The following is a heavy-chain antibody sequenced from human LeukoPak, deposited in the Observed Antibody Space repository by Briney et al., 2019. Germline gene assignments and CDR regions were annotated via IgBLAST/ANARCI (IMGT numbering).Heavy chain of an antibody. J-gene: IGHJ6*02. Sequence: PGGSLRLSCAASGFTFSSYSMSWVRQAPGKGLEWVSVIGGSGINTYYADSVKGRFTISRDNSKSTVYLQMNSLGAEDTAVYYCAKASGRHYYYGMDVWGQGTTVTVSS. D-gene: IGHD3-10*01. V-gene: IGHV3-23*01. CDR2: IGGSGINT. CDR3: AKASGRHYYYGMDV. CDR1: GFTFSSYS.